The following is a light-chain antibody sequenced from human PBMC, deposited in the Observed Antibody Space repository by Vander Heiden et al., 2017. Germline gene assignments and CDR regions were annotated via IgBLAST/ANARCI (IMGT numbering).Light chain of an antibody. CDR1: QNINTF. Sequence: DIQMSQSPSSLSASVGERLTTTCRTSQNINTFLNWYQQKPGKAPELLIYSASNLQSGVPSRFSGSGSGTDFTLTINTLQPDDFATYYCQQNYRTPLTFGQGTKVEI. J-gene: IGKJ1*01. V-gene: IGKV1-39*01. CDR2: SAS. CDR3: QQNYRTPLT.